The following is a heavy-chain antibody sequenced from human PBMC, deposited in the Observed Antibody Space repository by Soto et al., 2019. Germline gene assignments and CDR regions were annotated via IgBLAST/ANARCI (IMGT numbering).Heavy chain of an antibody. V-gene: IGHV4-31*03. Sequence: QVQVQESGPGLVKPSQTLSLTCTVSGGSISSGGYYWSWIRQHPGKGLEWIGYIYYSGSTYYNPSLKSRVTISVDTSKNQFSLKLSSVTAADTAVYYCARYELSYDYGDPPGAFDIWGQGTMVTVSS. J-gene: IGHJ3*02. D-gene: IGHD4-17*01. CDR1: GGSISSGGYY. CDR2: IYYSGST. CDR3: ARYELSYDYGDPPGAFDI.